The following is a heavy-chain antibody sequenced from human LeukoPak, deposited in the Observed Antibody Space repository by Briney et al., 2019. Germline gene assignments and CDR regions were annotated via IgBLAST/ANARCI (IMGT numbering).Heavy chain of an antibody. J-gene: IGHJ4*02. CDR3: ARDHPWAPVDY. CDR2: INPNSGGT. CDR1: GYTFTGYY. Sequence: ASVKVSCKASGYTFTGYYMHWVRQAPGQGLKWMGWINPNSGGTNYAQKFQGRVTMTRDTSISTAYMELRSLGSDDTAVYYCARDHPWAPVDYWGQGTLVTVSS. V-gene: IGHV1-2*02. D-gene: IGHD3-16*01.